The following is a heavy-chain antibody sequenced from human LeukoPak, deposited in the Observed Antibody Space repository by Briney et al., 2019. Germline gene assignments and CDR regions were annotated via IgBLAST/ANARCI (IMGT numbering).Heavy chain of an antibody. CDR1: GFTFSSYA. J-gene: IGHJ4*02. Sequence: GRSLRLSCAPSGFTFSSYAMHWVRQAPGKGLEWVAVISYAGSNKYYADSVKGRFTISRDNSKNTLYLQMNSLRAEDTAVYYCASASITLPDYWGQGTLVTVSS. CDR2: ISYAGSNK. D-gene: IGHD3-10*01. CDR3: ASASITLPDY. V-gene: IGHV3-30-3*01.